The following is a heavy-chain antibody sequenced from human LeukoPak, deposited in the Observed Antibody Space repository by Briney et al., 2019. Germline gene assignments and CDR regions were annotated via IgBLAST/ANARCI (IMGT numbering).Heavy chain of an antibody. CDR1: GYTFTSYG. J-gene: IGHJ4*02. Sequence: GASVKVSCKASGYTFTSYGISWVRQAPGQGLEWMGWISAYNGNTNYAQKLQGRVTMTTDTSTSTAYMELRSLRSDDTAVYYCARYLSVPGAASLRYFDYWGQGTLVTVSS. V-gene: IGHV1-18*01. D-gene: IGHD2-2*01. CDR2: ISAYNGNT. CDR3: ARYLSVPGAASLRYFDY.